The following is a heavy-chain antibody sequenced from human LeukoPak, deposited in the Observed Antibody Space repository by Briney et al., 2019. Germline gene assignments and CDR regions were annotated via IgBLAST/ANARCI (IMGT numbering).Heavy chain of an antibody. Sequence: ASVKVSCKASGYTFTSYYMHWVRQAPGQGLEWVGILSTSVGSTTYAQKFQGRVTLTRDTSTSTVYMDLSSLRSEDTAVYYCARGYAPGASDYWGQGTLVTVSP. CDR2: LSTSVGST. J-gene: IGHJ4*02. CDR1: GYTFTSYY. V-gene: IGHV1-46*01. CDR3: ARGYAPGASDY. D-gene: IGHD3-16*01.